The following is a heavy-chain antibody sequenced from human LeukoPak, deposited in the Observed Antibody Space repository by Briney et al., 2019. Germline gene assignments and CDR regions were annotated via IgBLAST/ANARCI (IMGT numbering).Heavy chain of an antibody. D-gene: IGHD3-10*01. V-gene: IGHV4-59*08. CDR2: IYYSGST. J-gene: IGHJ6*02. Sequence: SETLSLTCTVSGGSISSYYWSWIRQPPGKGLEWIGYIYYSGSTNYNPSLKSRVTISVDTSKNQFSLKLSSVTAADTAVYYCARSYGSGSYYFNGMDVWGQGTTVTVSS. CDR1: GGSISSYY. CDR3: ARSYGSGSYYFNGMDV.